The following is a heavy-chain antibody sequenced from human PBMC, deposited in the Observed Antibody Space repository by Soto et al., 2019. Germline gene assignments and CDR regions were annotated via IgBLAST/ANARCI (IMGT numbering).Heavy chain of an antibody. J-gene: IGHJ5*02. V-gene: IGHV4-61*01. CDR3: ARANIAAAGTIFDP. CDR2: IYYSGIT. D-gene: IGHD6-13*01. CDR1: GGSVSSGRYY. Sequence: LSLTCTVSGGSVSSGRYYWSWIRQPPGKGLEWIGYIYYSGITNHNPSLKSRVTILVDTSKSEISLTLNSVTAADTAVYYCARANIAAAGTIFDPWGQGVLVTVSS.